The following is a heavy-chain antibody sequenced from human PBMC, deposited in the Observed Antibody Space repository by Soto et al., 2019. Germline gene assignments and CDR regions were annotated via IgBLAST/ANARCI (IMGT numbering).Heavy chain of an antibody. CDR3: GRDGVGATPLGWFDP. CDR1: GYTFIGYY. Sequence: QVQLVQSGAEVKKPGASVKVSCKASGYTFIGYYIHWVRQAPGQGLEWMGRINPRSGDTTYAQKFQGRLTMTRDTSISTAYMELGSLRSDGTAVYYCGRDGVGATPLGWFDPWGQGSLVTVSS. D-gene: IGHD1-26*01. CDR2: INPRSGDT. J-gene: IGHJ5*02. V-gene: IGHV1-2*06.